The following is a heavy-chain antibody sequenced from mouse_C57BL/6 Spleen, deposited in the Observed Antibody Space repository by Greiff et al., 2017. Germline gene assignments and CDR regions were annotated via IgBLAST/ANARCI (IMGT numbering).Heavy chain of an antibody. CDR1: GYTFTGYW. V-gene: IGHV1-9*01. J-gene: IGHJ2*01. Sequence: QVQLQQSGAELMKPGASVKLSCKATGYTFTGYWIEWVKQRPGHGLEWIGEILPGSGSTNYNEKFKGKATFTADTSSNTAYMQLSSLTTEDSAIYYCARAGITTVVGRLYYFDYWGQGTTLTVSS. D-gene: IGHD1-1*01. CDR3: ARAGITTVVGRLYYFDY. CDR2: ILPGSGST.